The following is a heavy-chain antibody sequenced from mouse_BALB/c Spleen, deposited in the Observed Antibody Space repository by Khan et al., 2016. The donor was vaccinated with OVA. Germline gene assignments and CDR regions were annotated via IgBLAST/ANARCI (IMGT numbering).Heavy chain of an antibody. Sequence: QIQLVQSGAELARPGASVKMSCKASGYTFTTYTIHWVKQRPGQGLEWIGYIIPSNDYTNYNQKFKDRATLTADKSSSTAYLQLSSLTSEDSAVYYCERGGAYYRSDGWFAYWGQGTLVTVSA. CDR3: ERGGAYYRSDGWFAY. CDR1: GYTFTTYT. V-gene: IGHV1-4*01. J-gene: IGHJ3*01. CDR2: IIPSNDYT. D-gene: IGHD2-14*01.